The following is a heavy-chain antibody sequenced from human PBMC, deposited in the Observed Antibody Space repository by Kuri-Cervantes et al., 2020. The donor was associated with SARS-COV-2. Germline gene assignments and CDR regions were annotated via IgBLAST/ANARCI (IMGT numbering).Heavy chain of an antibody. Sequence: GSLRLSCDVSGDSISSTYWSWIRQPPGRGLEWIGFVHHSGTTSYSPSLKSRVTMSVDTSKNHFSLKLSSVTTADTAVCYCARGGWSLDFWGQGTLVTVSS. CDR1: GDSISSTY. V-gene: IGHV4-59*01. J-gene: IGHJ4*02. CDR3: ARGGWSLDF. D-gene: IGHD6-19*01. CDR2: VHHSGTT.